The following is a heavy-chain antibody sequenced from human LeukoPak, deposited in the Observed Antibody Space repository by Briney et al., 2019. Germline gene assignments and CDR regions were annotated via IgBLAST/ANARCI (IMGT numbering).Heavy chain of an antibody. D-gene: IGHD6-19*01. Sequence: PSETLSLTCNVSGASMSSNYWSWIRQPPGKGLEWIGYIYHSGNTNYSPSLESRVTMSVDESKNQFSLRVHFVSAADTAVYYCASTRQGAVARRFDSWGQGTLVTVSS. CDR2: IYHSGNT. CDR3: ASTRQGAVARRFDS. V-gene: IGHV4-4*09. CDR1: GASMSSNY. J-gene: IGHJ4*02.